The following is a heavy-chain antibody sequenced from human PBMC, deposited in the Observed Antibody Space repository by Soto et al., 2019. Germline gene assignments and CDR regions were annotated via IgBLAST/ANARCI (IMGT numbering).Heavy chain of an antibody. V-gene: IGHV1-2*02. Sequence: GASVKVSCKASGYTFTGYYLHWVRQAPGQGLEWMGWINPNNGVTHFAQNFQGRVTMTRDTAISTAYMDLSSLRSDDTAVYYCARGRFQPQRRTTAYYFDYWGQGTLVTVSS. CDR2: INPNNGVT. J-gene: IGHJ4*01. CDR3: ARGRFQPQRRTTAYYFDY. CDR1: GYTFTGYY. D-gene: IGHD1-1*01.